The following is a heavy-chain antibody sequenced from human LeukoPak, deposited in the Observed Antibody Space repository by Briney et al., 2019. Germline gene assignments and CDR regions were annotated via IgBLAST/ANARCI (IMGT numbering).Heavy chain of an antibody. CDR3: ARHSGNIYSGYDNYFDY. CDR2: VNHSGST. CDR1: DGSFSGYH. V-gene: IGHV4-34*01. J-gene: IGHJ4*02. D-gene: IGHD5-12*01. Sequence: PSETLSLTCAVYDGSFSGYHWSWIRQPPGKGLEWIGEVNHSGSTYYNPSLKSRVTISVDTSKNQFSLNLSSVTAADTAVYYCARHSGNIYSGYDNYFDYGGQGTLVTVSS.